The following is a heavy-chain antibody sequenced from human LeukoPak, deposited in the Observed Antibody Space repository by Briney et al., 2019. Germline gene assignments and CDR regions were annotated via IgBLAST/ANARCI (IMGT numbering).Heavy chain of an antibody. J-gene: IGHJ4*02. V-gene: IGHV3-23*01. CDR1: GFTSTNYS. D-gene: IGHD5-12*01. CDR3: AKGAYDYMEIAYFDF. Sequence: GGSLRLSCAASGFTSTNYSMNWVRQAPGEGLERGLALFGSIGSTDYADSVRGRFTISRDISRNTLFLQMNSLSAGGTDIYYCAKGAYDYMEIAYFDFWGQGTLVTVSS. CDR2: LFGSIGST.